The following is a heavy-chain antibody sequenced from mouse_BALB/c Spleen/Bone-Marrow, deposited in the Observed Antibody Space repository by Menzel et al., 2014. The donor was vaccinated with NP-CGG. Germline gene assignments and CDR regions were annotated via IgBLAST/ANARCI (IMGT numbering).Heavy chain of an antibody. CDR3: ARRAARATGFAY. V-gene: IGHV14-3*02. Sequence: EVKLEESGAELVKPGASVKLSCTASGFNIKDTYMHWVKQRPEQGLEWIGGIDPANGNTKYDPKFQGKATITADTSSNTAYLQLSSLTSEDTAVYYCARRAARATGFAYWGQGTLVTVSA. J-gene: IGHJ3*01. D-gene: IGHD3-1*01. CDR2: IDPANGNT. CDR1: GFNIKDTY.